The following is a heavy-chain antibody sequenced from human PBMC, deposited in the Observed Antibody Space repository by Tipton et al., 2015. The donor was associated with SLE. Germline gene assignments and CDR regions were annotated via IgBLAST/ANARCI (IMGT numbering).Heavy chain of an antibody. V-gene: IGHV4-39*07. CDR2: IYYSGST. CDR3: ARLERGGWFDP. J-gene: IGHJ5*02. D-gene: IGHD1-1*01. Sequence: TLSLTCTVSGSSISSSSYYWGWIRQPPGKGLEWIGSIYYSGSTYYNPSLKSRVTISVDTSKNQFSLKLSSVTAADTAVYYCARLERGGWFDPWGQGTLVTVSS. CDR1: GSSISSSSYY.